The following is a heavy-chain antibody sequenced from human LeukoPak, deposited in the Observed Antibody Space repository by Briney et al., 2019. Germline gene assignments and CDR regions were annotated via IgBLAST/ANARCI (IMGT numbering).Heavy chain of an antibody. D-gene: IGHD2-8*02. CDR3: ARDLSEKYCIDY. Sequence: GGSLRLSCAASGFAFSSYAIHWVRQAPGKGLEWVSFISYDGRIKYCADSVKGRLTISRDNSKNTVSLQMNSLRAEDTAIYYCARDLSEKYCIDYWGQGTQVTVSS. CDR1: GFAFSSYA. J-gene: IGHJ4*02. V-gene: IGHV3-30-3*01. CDR2: ISYDGRIK.